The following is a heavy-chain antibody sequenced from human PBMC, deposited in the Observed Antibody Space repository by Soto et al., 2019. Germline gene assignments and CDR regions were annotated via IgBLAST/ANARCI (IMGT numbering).Heavy chain of an antibody. Sequence: EVQLLESGGGSVQPGGSLRLSCAASGFTFSNYAMTWVRQAPGKGLEWVSTMSGTAGNTYYADSVKGRFTISRDNSKNTLYLQMNSLRAEDTAVYYCAKKYYFGSGSYVFYFDYWGQETLVTVSS. CDR1: GFTFSNYA. V-gene: IGHV3-23*01. D-gene: IGHD3-10*01. CDR2: MSGTAGNT. J-gene: IGHJ4*02. CDR3: AKKYYFGSGSYVFYFDY.